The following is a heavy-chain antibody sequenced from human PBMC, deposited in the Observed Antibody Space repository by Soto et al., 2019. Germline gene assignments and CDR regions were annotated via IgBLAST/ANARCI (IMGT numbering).Heavy chain of an antibody. CDR1: GGSFSGYY. V-gene: IGHV4-34*01. D-gene: IGHD2-2*01. CDR3: AREDIVVVPASPYYYYYGMDV. CDR2: INHSGST. J-gene: IGHJ6*02. Sequence: PSETLSLTCAVYGGSFSGYYWSWIRQPPGKGLEWIGEINHSGSTNYNPSLKSRVTISVDTSKNQFSLKLSSVTAADTAVYYCAREDIVVVPASPYYYYYGMDVWGQGTTVTVSS.